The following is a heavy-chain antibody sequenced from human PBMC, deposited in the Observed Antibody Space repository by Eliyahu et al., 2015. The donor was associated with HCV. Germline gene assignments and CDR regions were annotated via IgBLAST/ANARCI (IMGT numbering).Heavy chain of an antibody. Sequence: QVQLQESGPGLVKPSETLSLTCTVPGGSIXXYYWSWXRXPPGKGLEWIGYIHYSGSTNHHPSLKSRVTISVDTSKNQFSLKLTSVTAADTAVYYCASGGGGIAVAGTGGWFDPWGQGTLVTVSS. CDR2: IHYSGST. V-gene: IGHV4-59*01. CDR1: GGSIXXYY. CDR3: ASGGGGIAVAGTGGWFDP. D-gene: IGHD6-19*01. J-gene: IGHJ5*02.